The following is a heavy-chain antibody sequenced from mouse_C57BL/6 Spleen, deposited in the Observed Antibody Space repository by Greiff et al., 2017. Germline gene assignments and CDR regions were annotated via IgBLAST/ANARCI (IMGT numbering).Heavy chain of an antibody. J-gene: IGHJ4*01. CDR2: INPYNGGT. CDR1: GYTFTDYY. Sequence: EVQLQQSGPVLVKPGASVKMSCKASGYTFTDYYMNWVKQSHGKSLEWIGVINPYNGGTSYNQKFKGKATLTVDKSSSTAYMELNSLTSEDSAVYYCARRVKGDYYAMDYWGQGTSVTVSS. D-gene: IGHD1-3*01. V-gene: IGHV1-19*01. CDR3: ARRVKGDYYAMDY.